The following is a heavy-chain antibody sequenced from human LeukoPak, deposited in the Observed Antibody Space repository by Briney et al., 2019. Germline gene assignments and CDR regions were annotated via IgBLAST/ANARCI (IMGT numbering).Heavy chain of an antibody. J-gene: IGHJ5*02. CDR2: SSGGGSST. D-gene: IGHD6-13*01. V-gene: IGHV3-43*02. CDR3: AKVLGSSSWYSLGS. Sequence: GGSLRLSCAASGFTFDNYAMHWVRQAPGKGLEGVSLSSGGGSSTSYADSVKGRFTIFGGNNKGSLYLQMNSLTTADTALYYCAKVLGSSSWYSLGSWGQGTLVTVSS. CDR1: GFTFDNYA.